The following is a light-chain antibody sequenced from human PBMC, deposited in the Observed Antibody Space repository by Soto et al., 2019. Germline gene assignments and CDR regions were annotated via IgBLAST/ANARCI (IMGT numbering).Light chain of an antibody. CDR2: AAS. V-gene: IGKV1-27*01. CDR3: QKYSSAPLT. Sequence: DIQMTQSPSSLSASVEDRVIITCRASQSISNHLAWYQQKPGKPPKLLIYAASTLQSGVPSRFSGSGSGTDFTLTVSNLQPEDVATYYCQKYSSAPLTFGGGTRGDIK. J-gene: IGKJ4*01. CDR1: QSISNH.